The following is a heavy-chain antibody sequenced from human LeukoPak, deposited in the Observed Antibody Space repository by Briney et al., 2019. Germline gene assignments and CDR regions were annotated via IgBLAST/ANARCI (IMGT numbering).Heavy chain of an antibody. J-gene: IGHJ4*02. CDR1: KFTFTNAW. CDR2: IKSKTDGETT. D-gene: IGHD6-19*01. Sequence: SGGSLRLSCAASKFTFTNAWMSWVRQAPGKGLEWVSRIKSKTDGETTDYAAPVKGRFTISRDDSKRTLYLQMNSLKTEDTAVYYCTTANAVPLPDYWGQGTLVIVSS. V-gene: IGHV3-15*01. CDR3: TTANAVPLPDY.